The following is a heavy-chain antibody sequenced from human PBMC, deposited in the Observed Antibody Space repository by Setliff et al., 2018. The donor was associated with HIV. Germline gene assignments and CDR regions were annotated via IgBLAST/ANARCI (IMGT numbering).Heavy chain of an antibody. Sequence: ASVKVSCKVSGYTLTELSIHWVRQAPGKGLEWMGGFDPEYDKTFYAQKFQGRVTLTRDTSISTAYMEVSNLRSDDTAVYYCGTDDYNGDSFDNWGQGTLVTVS. D-gene: IGHD4-4*01. CDR3: GTDDYNGDSFDN. V-gene: IGHV1-24*01. CDR2: FDPEYDKT. CDR1: GYTLTELS. J-gene: IGHJ4*02.